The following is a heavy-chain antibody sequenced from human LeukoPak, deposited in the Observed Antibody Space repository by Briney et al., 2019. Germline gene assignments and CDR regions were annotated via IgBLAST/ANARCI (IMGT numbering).Heavy chain of an antibody. V-gene: IGHV4-39*07. Sequence: SETLSLTCTVSGGSISSSSYYWGWIRQPPGKGLEWIGSIYYSGSTYYNSSLKSRVTISVDTSKNQFSLKLSSVTAADTAVYYCASSRPGPRSGSYPRWGQGTLVTVSS. J-gene: IGHJ4*02. CDR3: ASSRPGPRSGSYPR. CDR1: GGSISSSSYY. D-gene: IGHD1-26*01. CDR2: IYYSGST.